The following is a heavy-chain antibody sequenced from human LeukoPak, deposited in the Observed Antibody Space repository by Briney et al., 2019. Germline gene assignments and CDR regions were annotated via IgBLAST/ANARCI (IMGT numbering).Heavy chain of an antibody. Sequence: PGRSLRLSCAASGFTFSSYGIHWVRQAPGKGLEWVAVIWYDGSKKYYADSVKGRFTISRANSKNTLYLQMNSLRAEDTAVYYCAKARVVELDAFDIWGQGTMVTVSS. CDR3: AKARVVELDAFDI. CDR2: IWYDGSKK. CDR1: GFTFSSYG. D-gene: IGHD1-7*01. J-gene: IGHJ3*02. V-gene: IGHV3-33*06.